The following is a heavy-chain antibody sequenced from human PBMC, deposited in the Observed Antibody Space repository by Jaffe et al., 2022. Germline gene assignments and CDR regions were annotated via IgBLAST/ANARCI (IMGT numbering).Heavy chain of an antibody. D-gene: IGHD6-6*01. CDR2: INSDGSST. J-gene: IGHJ4*02. CDR3: ARSPTQLLYLYYFDY. Sequence: EVQLVESGGGLVQPGGSLRLSCAASGFTFSSYWMHWVRQAPGKGLVWVSRINSDGSSTSYADSVKGRFTISRDNAKNTLYLQMNSLRAEDTAVYYCARSPTQLLYLYYFDYWGQGTLVTVSS. CDR1: GFTFSSYW. V-gene: IGHV3-74*01.